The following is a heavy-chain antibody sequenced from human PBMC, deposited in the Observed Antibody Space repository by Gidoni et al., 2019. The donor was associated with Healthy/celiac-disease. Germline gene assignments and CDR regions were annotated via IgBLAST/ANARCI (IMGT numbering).Heavy chain of an antibody. V-gene: IGHV4-61*01. CDR1: GGSVSSGSYY. D-gene: IGHD6-19*01. Sequence: QVQLQESGPGLVKPSETLSLTCTVSGGSVSSGSYYWSWIRQPPGKGLEWIGYIYYSGSTNYNPSLKSRVTISVDTSKNQFSLKLSSVTAADTAVYYCAIGYSSGWYYFDYWGQGTLVTVSS. CDR3: AIGYSSGWYYFDY. CDR2: IYYSGST. J-gene: IGHJ4*02.